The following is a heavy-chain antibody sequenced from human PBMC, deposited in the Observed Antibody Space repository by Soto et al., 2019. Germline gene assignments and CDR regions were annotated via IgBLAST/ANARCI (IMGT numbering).Heavy chain of an antibody. D-gene: IGHD1-26*01. J-gene: IGHJ4*02. CDR2: ITVAGGGI. CDR1: GFAFSSSA. V-gene: IGHV3-23*01. CDR3: AKWPPSPKMGVTSH. Sequence: EVQLLESGGGLAQPGGSLRLSCAASGFAFSSSAMAWIRQTPGKGLQWVSAITVAGGGIYYADSVKGRFTISRDNSKKTLYPQMNSRSAEDTAQYFCAKWPPSPKMGVTSHWGQGTLVTVSS.